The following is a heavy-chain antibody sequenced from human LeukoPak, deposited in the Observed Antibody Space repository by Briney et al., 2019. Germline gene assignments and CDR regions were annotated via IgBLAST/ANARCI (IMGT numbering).Heavy chain of an antibody. CDR2: ISGSGGST. Sequence: PGGSLRLSCAASGFTFSSYAMSCVRQAPGKGLEWVSAISGSGGSTYYADSVKGRSTISRDNSKNTLYLQMNSLRAEDTAVYYCAKVTAISSLDYFDYWGQGTLVTVSS. CDR3: AKVTAISSLDYFDY. J-gene: IGHJ4*02. CDR1: GFTFSSYA. D-gene: IGHD6-6*01. V-gene: IGHV3-23*01.